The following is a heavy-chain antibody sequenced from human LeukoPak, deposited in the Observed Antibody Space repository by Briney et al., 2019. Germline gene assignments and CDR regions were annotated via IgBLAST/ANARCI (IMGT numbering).Heavy chain of an antibody. D-gene: IGHD6-13*01. Sequence: SVKVSCKASGGTFSSYAISWVRQAPGQGLEWMGGIIPIFGTANYAKKFQGRVTITADKSTSTAYMELSSLRSEDTAVYYCARAAAGTGYYFDYWGQGTLVTVSS. CDR1: GGTFSSYA. J-gene: IGHJ4*02. CDR3: ARAAAGTGYYFDY. V-gene: IGHV1-69*06. CDR2: IIPIFGTA.